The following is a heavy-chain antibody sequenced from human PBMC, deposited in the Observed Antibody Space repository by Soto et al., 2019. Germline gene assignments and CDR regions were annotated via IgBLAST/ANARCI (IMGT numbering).Heavy chain of an antibody. Sequence: GGSLRLSCAASGFTFSSYAMHWVRQAPGKGLEWVAVISYDGSNKYYADSVKGRFTISRDNSKNTLYLQMNSLRAEDTAVYYCANSFNYYDSSGYLVYGSFDYWGQGT. D-gene: IGHD3-22*01. CDR2: ISYDGSNK. CDR1: GFTFSSYA. J-gene: IGHJ4*02. CDR3: ANSFNYYDSSGYLVYGSFDY. V-gene: IGHV3-30-3*01.